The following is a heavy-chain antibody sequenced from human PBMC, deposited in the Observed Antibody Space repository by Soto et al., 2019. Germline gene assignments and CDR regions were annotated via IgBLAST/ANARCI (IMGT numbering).Heavy chain of an antibody. D-gene: IGHD6-6*01. V-gene: IGHV1-2*02. CDR1: GYTFTGYY. Sequence: ASVKVSCKASGYTFTGYYMHWVRQAPGQGLEWMGWINPNSGGTNYAQRFQGRVTMTRDTSISTAYMELSRLRSDDTAVYYCARDTYSSSSHYYYGMDVWGQGTTGTVSS. CDR2: INPNSGGT. CDR3: ARDTYSSSSHYYYGMDV. J-gene: IGHJ6*02.